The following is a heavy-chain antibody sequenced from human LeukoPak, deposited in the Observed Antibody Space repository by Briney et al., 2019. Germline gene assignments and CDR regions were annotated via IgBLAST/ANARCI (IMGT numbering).Heavy chain of an antibody. V-gene: IGHV1-24*01. Sequence: ASVKVSCKVSGYTLTELSMHWVRQAPGKGLEWMGNFDPEDGETIYAQKFQGRVTMTTDTSTRTAYMELRSLRSDDTAMYYCARHRLPRVYYDSSGYYHDASDIWGQGTMVTVSS. CDR2: FDPEDGET. CDR1: GYTLTELS. J-gene: IGHJ3*02. D-gene: IGHD3-22*01. CDR3: ARHRLPRVYYDSSGYYHDASDI.